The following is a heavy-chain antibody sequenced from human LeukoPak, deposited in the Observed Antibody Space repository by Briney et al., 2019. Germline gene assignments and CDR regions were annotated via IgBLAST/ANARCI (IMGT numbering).Heavy chain of an antibody. J-gene: IGHJ3*02. CDR3: AKDRFCSGAGCSDAFDI. CDR2: VSGSGGTT. Sequence: GGSLRLSCAAAGFSFSSHAMSWVRQAPGKGLEWVSYVSGSGGTTYYADSVKGRFTISRENSKSTLYLQMNSLGVEDTAVYYCAKDRFCSGAGCSDAFDIWGQGTMVTVSS. D-gene: IGHD2-15*01. CDR1: GFSFSSHA. V-gene: IGHV3-23*01.